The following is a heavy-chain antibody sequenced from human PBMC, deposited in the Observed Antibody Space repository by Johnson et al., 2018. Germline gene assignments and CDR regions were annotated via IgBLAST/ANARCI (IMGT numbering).Heavy chain of an antibody. Sequence: VQLVESGAEVKKPGASVKFSCKASGYSFTNYYIHWVRQAPGQGLEWMGLTNLRDGAPTIAQTFQDTFTLTRDTPTTTVYLEMGSLTSDDTAIYYCAGERASSGRAGWFDPWGQGTLVSVSS. CDR2: TNLRDGAP. J-gene: IGHJ5*02. CDR1: GYSFTNYY. V-gene: IGHV1-46*01. D-gene: IGHD1-26*01. CDR3: AGERASSGRAGWFDP.